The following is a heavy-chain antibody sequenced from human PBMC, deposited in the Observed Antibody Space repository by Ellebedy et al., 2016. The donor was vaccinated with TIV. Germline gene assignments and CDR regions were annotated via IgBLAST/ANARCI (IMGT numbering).Heavy chain of an antibody. CDR1: GGSISSSSYY. CDR2: IYYSGST. D-gene: IGHD3-3*01. Sequence: MPSETLSLTCTVSGGSISSSSYYWGWIRQPPGKGLEWIGSIYYSGSTYYNPSLKSRVTISVDTSKNQFSLKLSSVTAADTAVYYCARLGRGGDYDFWSGYYFFDYWGQGTLVTVSS. V-gene: IGHV4-39*01. J-gene: IGHJ4*02. CDR3: ARLGRGGDYDFWSGYYFFDY.